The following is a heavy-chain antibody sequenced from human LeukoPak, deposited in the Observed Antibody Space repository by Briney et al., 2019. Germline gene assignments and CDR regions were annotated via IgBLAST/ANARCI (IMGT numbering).Heavy chain of an antibody. CDR1: GFAFSDYS. CDR3: ARDDNWGFDY. Sequence: GGSLRLSCAASGFAFSDYSMNWVRQAPGKGLEWVANTRGSGSGMGSGNYYAGSVKGRFTISRDNAKNSLYLHMNSLRAEDNAFYYCARDDNWGFDYWGQGAQVTVSS. CDR2: TRGSGSGMGSGN. D-gene: IGHD7-27*01. J-gene: IGHJ4*02. V-gene: IGHV3-21*05.